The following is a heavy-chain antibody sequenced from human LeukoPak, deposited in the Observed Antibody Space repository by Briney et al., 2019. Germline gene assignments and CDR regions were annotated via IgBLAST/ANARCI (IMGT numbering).Heavy chain of an antibody. V-gene: IGHV4-59*08. CDR1: GGSISSYY. CDR2: IYYSGST. Sequence: SETLSLTCTVSGGSISSYYWSWIRQPPGKGLEWIGYIYYSGSTNYSPSLKSRVTISVDTSKNQFSLKLSSVTAADTAVYYCARLAKQAMHYFDYWGQGTLVTVSS. J-gene: IGHJ4*02. CDR3: ARLAKQAMHYFDY.